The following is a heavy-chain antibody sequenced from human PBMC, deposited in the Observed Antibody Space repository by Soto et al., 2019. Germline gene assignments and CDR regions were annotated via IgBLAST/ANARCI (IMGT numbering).Heavy chain of an antibody. D-gene: IGHD6-13*01. Sequence: PGESLKISCKGSGYSFTSYWISWVRQMPGKGLEWMGRIDPSDSYTNYSPSFQGHVTISADKSISTAYLQWSSLKAPDTAMYYCARGRQQANYYYYGMDVWGQGTTVTVSS. CDR2: IDPSDSYT. J-gene: IGHJ6*02. V-gene: IGHV5-10-1*01. CDR3: ARGRQQANYYYYGMDV. CDR1: GYSFTSYW.